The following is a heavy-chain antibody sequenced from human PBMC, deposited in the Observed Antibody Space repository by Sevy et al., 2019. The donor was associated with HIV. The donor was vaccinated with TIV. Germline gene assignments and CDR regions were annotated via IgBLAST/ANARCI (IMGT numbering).Heavy chain of an antibody. CDR3: AKGGLAVAETIDS. CDR2: IKQGGSEK. V-gene: IGHV3-7*03. D-gene: IGHD6-19*01. Sequence: GGSLRLSCAASGFTFSSYWMSWVRQAPGKGLECVANIKQGGSEKYYVHSVKGRFTISWDKAKNSLNLQMNSLKAGDRAVYYCAKGGLAVAETIDSWGQGTLVTVSS. CDR1: GFTFSSYW. J-gene: IGHJ4*02.